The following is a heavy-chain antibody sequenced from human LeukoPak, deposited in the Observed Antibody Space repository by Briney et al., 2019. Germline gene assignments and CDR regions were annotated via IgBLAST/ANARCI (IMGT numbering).Heavy chain of an antibody. CDR1: GFTFSSYG. Sequence: KPGGPLRLSCAASGFTFSSYGMHWVRQAPGKGLEWVAVISYDGSNKYYADSVKGRFTISRDNSKNTLYLQMNSLRAEDTAVYYCAKDLGGGLPYDAFDIWGQGTMVTVSS. CDR3: AKDLGGGLPYDAFDI. J-gene: IGHJ3*02. CDR2: ISYDGSNK. V-gene: IGHV3-30*18. D-gene: IGHD2-15*01.